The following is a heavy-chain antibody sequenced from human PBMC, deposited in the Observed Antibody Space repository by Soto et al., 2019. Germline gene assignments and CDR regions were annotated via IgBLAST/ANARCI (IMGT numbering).Heavy chain of an antibody. CDR2: ISNYSGDT. Sequence: ASVKVSCKASGYTFFTYDISWVRQAPGQGLEWMGWISNYSGDTQYAQKFQGRVTMTTDTSTTTAYLELRSLRSDDTAVYYSARHHGPTTSENWLDPWGQGTLVTV. V-gene: IGHV1-18*01. CDR3: ARHHGPTTSENWLDP. CDR1: GYTFFTYD. D-gene: IGHD5-12*01. J-gene: IGHJ5*02.